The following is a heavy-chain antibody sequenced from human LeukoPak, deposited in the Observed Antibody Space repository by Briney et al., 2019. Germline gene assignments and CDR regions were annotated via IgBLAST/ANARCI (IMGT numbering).Heavy chain of an antibody. CDR1: GFTFSNYA. Sequence: PGGSLRLSCAASGFTFSNYAMTWVRQAPGKGLEWVSATTATSDTTYYVDSVKGRFTISRDNSKDTLYLQMNSLRAEDTALYYCAKRRSYSGYDIGYWGQGTLVTVSS. CDR2: TTATSDTT. CDR3: AKRRSYSGYDIGY. J-gene: IGHJ4*02. V-gene: IGHV3-23*01. D-gene: IGHD5-12*01.